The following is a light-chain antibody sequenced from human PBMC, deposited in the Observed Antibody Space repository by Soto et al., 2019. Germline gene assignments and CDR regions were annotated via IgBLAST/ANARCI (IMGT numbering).Light chain of an antibody. CDR3: MQALQSLT. CDR2: FGS. J-gene: IGKJ5*01. V-gene: IGKV2-28*01. CDR1: QSLLYNNTYNY. Sequence: DVVMTQSPVSLPVTPGEPASISCRSSQSLLYNNTYNYLDWYVQKPGQSPQLLIYFGSSRAPGVPDRFSGSGSGTEFTLKINRVEAEDVGTYYCMQALQSLTFGQGTRLEIK.